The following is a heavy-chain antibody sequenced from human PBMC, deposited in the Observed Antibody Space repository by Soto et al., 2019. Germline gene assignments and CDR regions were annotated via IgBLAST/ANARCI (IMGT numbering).Heavy chain of an antibody. V-gene: IGHV1-24*01. J-gene: IGHJ2*01. CDR1: GYTLTELS. CDR2: FDPEDGET. Sequence: QVQLVQSGAEVKKPGASVKVSCTVSGYTLTELSMHWVRQAPGKGLEWMGGFDPEDGETIYAQKFQGRVTMTEDTSTDTAYMELSSLRSEDTAVYYCATPLFMVRGVTGYWYFDLWGRGTLVTVSS. CDR3: ATPLFMVRGVTGYWYFDL. D-gene: IGHD3-10*01.